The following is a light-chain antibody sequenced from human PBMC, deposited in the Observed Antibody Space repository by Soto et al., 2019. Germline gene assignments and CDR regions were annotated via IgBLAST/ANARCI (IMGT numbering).Light chain of an antibody. CDR1: QSIKSRY. Sequence: EIVLTQSPGTLSLSPGERATLSCRASQSIKSRYLAWYQQTPGQAPRLLVYGSSNRATGIPDRFTCSGSGTDFTLTISGLEPEDFAVYYCQQYGGALPYTFGQGTKLEIK. V-gene: IGKV3-20*01. J-gene: IGKJ2*01. CDR2: GSS. CDR3: QQYGGALPYT.